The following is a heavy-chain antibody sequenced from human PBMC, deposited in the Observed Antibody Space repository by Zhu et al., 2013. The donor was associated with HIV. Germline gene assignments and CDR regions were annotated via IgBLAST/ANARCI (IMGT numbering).Heavy chain of an antibody. CDR1: GGTFSSYT. D-gene: IGHD2-2*01. J-gene: IGHJ6*02. CDR2: IIPILGIA. V-gene: IGHV1-69*08. CDR3: ARDLRGYCSSTSCQGYGMDV. Sequence: QVQLVQSGAEVKKPGSSVKVSCKASGGTFSSYTISWVRQAPGQGLEWMGRIIPILGIANYAQKFQGRVTITADKSTSTAYMELSSLRSEDTAVYYCARDLRGYCSSTSCQGYGMDVWGQGTTVTVSS.